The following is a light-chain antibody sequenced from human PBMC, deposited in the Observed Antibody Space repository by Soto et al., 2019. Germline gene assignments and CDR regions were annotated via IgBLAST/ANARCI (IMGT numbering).Light chain of an antibody. J-gene: IGKJ4*01. CDR3: QQYGNLPRS. Sequence: DIQMTQSPSSLSAFVGDRVTITCQASQDINIYLNWYQQKPGKAPKLLIYDASNLATGVPSKFSGSGSETDFTFTINSLQPEDIATYFCQQYGNLPRSFGGGTKVEIK. V-gene: IGKV1-33*01. CDR2: DAS. CDR1: QDINIY.